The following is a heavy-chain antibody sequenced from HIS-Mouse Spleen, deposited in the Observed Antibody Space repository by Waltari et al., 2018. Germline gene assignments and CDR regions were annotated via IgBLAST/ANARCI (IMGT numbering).Heavy chain of an antibody. Sequence: QVQLVQSGAEVKKPGASVKVSCKASGYTFTGYYMHWVRQAPGQGLVWMGWIKPTSGGTNYAQKFQGRVTMTRDTSISTAYMELSRLRSDDTAVYYCARGKLGAHHDAFDIWGQGTMVTVSS. D-gene: IGHD7-27*01. CDR3: ARGKLGAHHDAFDI. CDR1: GYTFTGYY. CDR2: IKPTSGGT. V-gene: IGHV1-2*02. J-gene: IGHJ3*02.